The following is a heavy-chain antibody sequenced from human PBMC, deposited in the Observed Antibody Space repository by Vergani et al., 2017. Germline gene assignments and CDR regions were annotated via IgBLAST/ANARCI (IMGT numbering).Heavy chain of an antibody. CDR1: GFTFSNYW. CDR2: INQDGSEK. J-gene: IGHJ4*02. CDR3: AKGRSSGYSYGLDY. Sequence: EMQVVESGGGLAQPGGSLRLSCAASGFTFSNYWMTWVRQAPGKGLEWVANINQDGSEKYYVDSVKGRFTISRDNSKNTLYLQMNSLRAEDPAVYYCAKGRSSGYSYGLDYWGQGTLVTVSS. V-gene: IGHV3-7*01. D-gene: IGHD5-18*01.